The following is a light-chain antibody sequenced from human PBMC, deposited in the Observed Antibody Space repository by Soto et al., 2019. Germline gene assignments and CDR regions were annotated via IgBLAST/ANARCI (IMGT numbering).Light chain of an antibody. Sequence: DIVMTQSPDSLAVSLGERATINCRSSQSVLYSSNNKNYLAWYQQKPGQPPKLLIYWASTRESGVPDRFSGSGSGTDLTLTISSLQAEDVAVYYCQQYYRIPLTFGGGTKVEIK. V-gene: IGKV4-1*01. J-gene: IGKJ4*01. CDR1: QSVLYSSNNKNY. CDR2: WAS. CDR3: QQYYRIPLT.